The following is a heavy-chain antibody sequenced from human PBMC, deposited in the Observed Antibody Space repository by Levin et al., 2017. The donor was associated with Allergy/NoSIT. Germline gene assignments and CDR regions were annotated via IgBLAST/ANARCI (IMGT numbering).Heavy chain of an antibody. J-gene: IGHJ6*02. V-gene: IGHV1-2*02. D-gene: IGHD2-2*01. Sequence: ASVKVSCKASGYTFTGYFIHWVRQAPGQGLDWVGWINPNSGDANYAQNFQGRVTMTSDTSISTAYMELNGLRSDDTAVYYCASVIEGSCSIASCSHNRYFAMDVWGQGPAVTVSS. CDR3: ASVIEGSCSIASCSHNRYFAMDV. CDR2: INPNSGDA. CDR1: GYTFTGYF.